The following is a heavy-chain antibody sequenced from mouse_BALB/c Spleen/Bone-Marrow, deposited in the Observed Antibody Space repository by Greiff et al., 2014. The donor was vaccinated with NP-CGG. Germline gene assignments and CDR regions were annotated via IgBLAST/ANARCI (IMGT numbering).Heavy chain of an antibody. CDR1: GFSFTGSF. V-gene: IGHV1-20*02. J-gene: IGHJ4*01. CDR3: ARGGLLRAMDY. D-gene: IGHD2-3*01. CDR2: IYPYKGDT. Sequence: VQLKESGPELVKPGASVKISCKASGFSFTGSFMHWVVQSPGKSLWWVGRIYPYKGDTFYNQKFQGKATLTVDKSSSTAHMELRSLASEDTAVYYCARGGLLRAMDYWGQGTSVTVSS.